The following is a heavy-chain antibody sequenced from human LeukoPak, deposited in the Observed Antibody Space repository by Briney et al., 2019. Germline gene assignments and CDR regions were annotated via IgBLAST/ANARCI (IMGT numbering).Heavy chain of an antibody. CDR2: IGSDGST. J-gene: IGHJ4*02. CDR1: GLDFSGYA. CDR3: AKEACAGRCSSDYFDS. D-gene: IGHD2-15*01. V-gene: IGHV3-23*01. Sequence: GESLKISCAVSGLDFSGYAMSWVRQAPGKGLEWVSGIGSDGSTHYEESVKGRFAISRDNSKSTLYLQMNSLRAEDTALYHCAKEACAGRCSSDYFDSWGQGTLVTVSS.